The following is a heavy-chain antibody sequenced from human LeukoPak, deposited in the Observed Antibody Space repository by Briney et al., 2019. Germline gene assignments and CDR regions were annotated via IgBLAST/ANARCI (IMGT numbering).Heavy chain of an antibody. CDR2: INPNSGGT. J-gene: IGHJ3*02. CDR1: GYTFTGYY. Sequence: ASVKVSCKASGYTFTGYYMHWVRPAPGQGLEWMGWINPNSGGTNYAQKFQGRVTMTRDTSISTAYMELSRLRSDDTAVYYCAREAIYDILTGYSPGAFDIWGQGTMVAVSS. D-gene: IGHD3-9*01. CDR3: AREAIYDILTGYSPGAFDI. V-gene: IGHV1-2*02.